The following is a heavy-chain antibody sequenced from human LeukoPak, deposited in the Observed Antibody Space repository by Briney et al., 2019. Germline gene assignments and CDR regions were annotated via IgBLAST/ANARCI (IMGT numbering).Heavy chain of an antibody. CDR2: ISAYNGNT. V-gene: IGHV1-18*01. J-gene: IGHJ6*02. CDR1: GYTFTSYG. Sequence: ASVEVSCKASGYTFTSYGISWVRQAPGQGLEWMGWISAYNGNTNYAQKLQGRVTMTTDTSTSTAYMELRSLRSDDTAVYYCARDEGPSYYYYGMDVWGQGTTVTVSS. CDR3: ARDEGPSYYYYGMDV.